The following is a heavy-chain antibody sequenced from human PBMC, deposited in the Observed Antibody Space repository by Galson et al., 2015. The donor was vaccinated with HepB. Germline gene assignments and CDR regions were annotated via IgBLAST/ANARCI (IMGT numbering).Heavy chain of an antibody. CDR2: INAGNGNT. CDR3: ARSGGYCSGGSCFWDAFDI. D-gene: IGHD2-15*01. J-gene: IGHJ3*02. Sequence: SVKVSCKASGYTFTSYAMHWVRQAPGQRLEWMGWINAGNGNTKYSQKFQGRVTITRDTSASTAYMELSSLRSEDTAVYYYARSGGYCSGGSCFWDAFDIWGQGTMVTVSS. V-gene: IGHV1-3*01. CDR1: GYTFTSYA.